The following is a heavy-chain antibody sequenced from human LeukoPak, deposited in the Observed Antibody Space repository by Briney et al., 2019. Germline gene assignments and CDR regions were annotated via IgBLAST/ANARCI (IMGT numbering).Heavy chain of an antibody. CDR3: ASLLRSEYYFDY. CDR2: IYYSGST. CDR1: GGSISSSSYY. V-gene: IGHV4-39*01. J-gene: IGHJ4*02. Sequence: SETLSLTCTVSGGSISSSSYYWGWIRQPPGKGLEWIGSIYYSGSTYYNPSLKSRVTISVDTSKNQFSLKLSSVTAADTAVYYCASLLRSEYYFDYWGQGTLVTVSS. D-gene: IGHD1-26*01.